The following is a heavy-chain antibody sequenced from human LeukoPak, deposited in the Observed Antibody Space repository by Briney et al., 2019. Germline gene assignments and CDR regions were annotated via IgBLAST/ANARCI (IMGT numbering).Heavy chain of an antibody. J-gene: IGHJ4*02. CDR2: IYHSGST. CDR1: GGSISSSNW. D-gene: IGHD3-3*01. Sequence: PSGTLSLTCAVSGGSISSSNWWSWVRQPLGKGLEWIGEIYHSGSTNYNPSLKSRVTISVDKSKNQFSLNLSSVTAADTAVYYCAREHYDFWSGSQRRGYFDYWGQGTLVTVSS. CDR3: AREHYDFWSGSQRRGYFDY. V-gene: IGHV4-4*02.